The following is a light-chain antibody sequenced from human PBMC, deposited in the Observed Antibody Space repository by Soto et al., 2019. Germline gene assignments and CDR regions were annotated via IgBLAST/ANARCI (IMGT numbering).Light chain of an antibody. J-gene: IGLJ1*01. CDR1: KNDIGVYDF. Sequence: SVLTQPPSASGSPGQSVTISCTGTKNDIGVYDFVSWYQHHPGKAPRLIIYEVVQRPSGVPDRFSGSKSGNTASLTVSGLQAADEADYFCKSYAGNKTYVFGSGNKVTV. CDR3: KSYAGNKTYV. V-gene: IGLV2-8*01. CDR2: EVV.